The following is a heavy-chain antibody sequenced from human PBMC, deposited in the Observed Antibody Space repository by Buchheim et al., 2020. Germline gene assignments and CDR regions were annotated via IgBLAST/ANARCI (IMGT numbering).Heavy chain of an antibody. D-gene: IGHD3-9*01. CDR1: GGSISSYY. CDR3: ARGHHDGDILTGYYWGFNWYFDL. CDR2: IYYSGST. Sequence: QVQLQESGPGLVKPSETLSLTCTVSGGSISSYYWSWIRQPPGKGLEWIGYIYYSGSTNYNPSLKSRVTISVDTSKNQFSLKLSSVTAADTAVYYCARGHHDGDILTGYYWGFNWYFDLWGRGTL. J-gene: IGHJ2*01. V-gene: IGHV4-59*01.